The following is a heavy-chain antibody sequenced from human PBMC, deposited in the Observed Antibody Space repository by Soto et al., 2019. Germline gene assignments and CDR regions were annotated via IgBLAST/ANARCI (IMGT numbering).Heavy chain of an antibody. Sequence: GGSLRLSCAASGFTFSSYGMHWVRQARGNGLEWVAVIWYDGSNKYYADSVKGRSTISRDNSKNTLYLQMNSLRAEDTAVFYCARGRGLYSSGSSYFDYWGQGTLVPVSS. CDR2: IWYDGSNK. D-gene: IGHD6-19*01. V-gene: IGHV3-33*01. CDR3: ARGRGLYSSGSSYFDY. CDR1: GFTFSSYG. J-gene: IGHJ4*02.